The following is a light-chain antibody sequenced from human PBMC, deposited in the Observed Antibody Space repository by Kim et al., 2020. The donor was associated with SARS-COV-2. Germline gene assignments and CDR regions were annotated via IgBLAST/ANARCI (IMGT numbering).Light chain of an antibody. J-gene: IGKJ2*01. CDR2: GAS. CDR1: QSVSSSF. Sequence: CPGERATRSCRASQSVSSSFSAWYQQTPDPPRMLLIYGASSRATGLPNWCSGSGWGADFPLTSSRLEPEDVAVYYCQQYGSSPTYTFGQGTKLEI. CDR3: QQYGSSPTYT. V-gene: IGKV3-20*01.